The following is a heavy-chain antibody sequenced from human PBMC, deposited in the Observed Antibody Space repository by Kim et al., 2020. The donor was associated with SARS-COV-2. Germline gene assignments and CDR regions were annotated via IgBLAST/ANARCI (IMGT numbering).Heavy chain of an antibody. V-gene: IGHV4-34*01. CDR3: ASAPNYYDSSGYYSFDY. J-gene: IGHJ4*02. D-gene: IGHD3-22*01. Sequence: LKSRVTISVDTSKNQFSLKLSSVTAADTAVYYCASAPNYYDSSGYYSFDYWGQGTLVTVSS.